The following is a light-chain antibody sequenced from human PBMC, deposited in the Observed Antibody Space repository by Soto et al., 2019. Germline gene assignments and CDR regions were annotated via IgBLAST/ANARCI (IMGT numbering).Light chain of an antibody. CDR3: QQYGSSPVT. Sequence: EIVLTQSPGTLSLSPGERATLSCRASQSVSSSYLAWYQQKPGQAPRLLIYGASSRTTGIPDRFSGSGSGTDFTLTISRLEPEDFAVYYCQQYGSSPVTFGQGTKLEIK. CDR2: GAS. CDR1: QSVSSSY. V-gene: IGKV3-20*01. J-gene: IGKJ2*01.